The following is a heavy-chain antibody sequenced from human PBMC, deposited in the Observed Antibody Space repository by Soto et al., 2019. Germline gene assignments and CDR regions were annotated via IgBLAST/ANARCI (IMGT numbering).Heavy chain of an antibody. J-gene: IGHJ5*02. CDR2: IDHSDSYT. CDR3: ARSGRSRSRDNWFDP. D-gene: IGHD2-15*01. CDR1: GYSFTSYW. V-gene: IGHV5-10-1*01. Sequence: GESLKISCKGSGYSFTSYWISWVRQMPGKGLEWMGRIDHSDSYTNYSPSFQGHVTISADKSISNAYLQWSSLKASDTAMYYCARSGRSRSRDNWFDPWGQGTLVTVSS.